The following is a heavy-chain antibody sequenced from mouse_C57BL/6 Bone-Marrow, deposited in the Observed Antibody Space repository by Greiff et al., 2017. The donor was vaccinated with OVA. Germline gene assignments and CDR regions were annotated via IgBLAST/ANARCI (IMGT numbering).Heavy chain of an antibody. D-gene: IGHD1-1*01. Sequence: VQLKESGAELVRPGASVKLSCTASGFNIKDDYMHWVKQRPEQGLEWIGWIDTANGDTEYASKFQGKATITADTSSNTASLQLSSLTSEDTAFYYCTTSDYYYGSSYVGGYFDVWGTGTTVTVSS. CDR3: TTSDYYYGSSYVGGYFDV. CDR1: GFNIKDDY. CDR2: IDTANGDT. V-gene: IGHV14-4*01. J-gene: IGHJ1*03.